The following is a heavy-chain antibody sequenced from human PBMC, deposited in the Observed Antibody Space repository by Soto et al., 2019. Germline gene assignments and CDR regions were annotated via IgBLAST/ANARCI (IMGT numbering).Heavy chain of an antibody. J-gene: IGHJ4*02. CDR3: AKARGRDGYKCYDY. CDR2: ISWNSGSI. Sequence: LRLSCAASGFTFDDYAMHGVRQAPGKGLEWVSGISWNSGSIGYADSVKGRFTISRDNAKNSLYLQMNSLRAEDTALYYCAKARGRDGYKCYDYWGQGTLVTVSS. V-gene: IGHV3-9*01. CDR1: GFTFDDYA. D-gene: IGHD5-12*01.